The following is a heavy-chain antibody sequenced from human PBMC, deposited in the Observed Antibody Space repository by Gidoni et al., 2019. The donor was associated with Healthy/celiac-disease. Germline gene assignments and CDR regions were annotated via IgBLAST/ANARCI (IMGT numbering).Heavy chain of an antibody. CDR2: IYYSGST. CDR1: GGSVSSGSYY. Sequence: QVQLQESGPGLVKPSETLSLTCTVSGGSVSSGSYYWSWIRQPPGKGLEWIGYIYYSGSTNYNPSLKSRVTISVDTYKNQFSLKLSSVTAADKAVYYCARGALGDSSGPKYYYYGMDVWGQGTTVTVSS. D-gene: IGHD3-22*01. J-gene: IGHJ6*02. CDR3: ARGALGDSSGPKYYYYGMDV. V-gene: IGHV4-61*01.